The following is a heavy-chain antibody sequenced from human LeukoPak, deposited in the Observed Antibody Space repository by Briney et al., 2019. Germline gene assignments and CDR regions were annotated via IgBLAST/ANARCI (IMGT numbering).Heavy chain of an antibody. CDR2: ISAYNGNT. D-gene: IGHD3-9*01. Sequence: ASVKVSCKASGYTFTSYGISWVRQAPGQGLEWMGWISAYNGNTNYAQKFQGRVTITADESTSTAYMELSSLRSEDTAVYYCARDYYDILTGHRFDPWGQGTLVTVSS. J-gene: IGHJ5*02. CDR3: ARDYYDILTGHRFDP. CDR1: GYTFTSYG. V-gene: IGHV1-18*01.